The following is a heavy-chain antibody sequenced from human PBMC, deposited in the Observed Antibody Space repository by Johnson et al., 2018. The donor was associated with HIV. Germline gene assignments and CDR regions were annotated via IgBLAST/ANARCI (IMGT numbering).Heavy chain of an antibody. V-gene: IGHV3-30*04. CDR2: ISYDGSYK. J-gene: IGHJ3*02. CDR3: ASAGSLYAFDI. D-gene: IGHD1-26*01. Sequence: QVQLVESGGGVVQPGRSLRLSCAASGFTFSSYAMHWVRQAPGKGLEWVAIISYDGSYKYYADSVKGRFTISRDNSKNTLYLQMNSMRAEDTALYYCASAGSLYAFDIWGQGTMVTVSS. CDR1: GFTFSSYA.